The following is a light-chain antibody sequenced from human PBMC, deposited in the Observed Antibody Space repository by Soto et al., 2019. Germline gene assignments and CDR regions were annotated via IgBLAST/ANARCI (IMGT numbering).Light chain of an antibody. CDR2: EVS. V-gene: IGLV2-8*01. CDR3: CSYAGSSKGV. CDR1: SSDVGAYKY. J-gene: IGLJ2*01. Sequence: QSVLTQPASVSGSPGQSVTISCTGTSSDVGAYKYVSWYQQHPGKAPKLMIYEVSKRPSGVPDRFSGSKSGNTASLTVSGLRAEDEADYYCCSYAGSSKGVFGGGTKLTVL.